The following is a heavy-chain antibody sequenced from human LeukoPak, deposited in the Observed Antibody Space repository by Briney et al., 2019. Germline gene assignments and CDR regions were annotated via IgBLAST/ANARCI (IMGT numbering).Heavy chain of an antibody. Sequence: SETLSLTCTVSGGSLSSYYWSWIRQPAGKGLEWIGRIYTSGSTNYNPSLKSRVTISYTSKNQFSLKLHSVTAADTAVYYCARVDGSCSGGSCPSGNWFDPWGQGTLVTVSS. D-gene: IGHD2-15*01. V-gene: IGHV4-4*07. J-gene: IGHJ5*02. CDR1: GGSLSSYY. CDR2: IYTSGST. CDR3: ARVDGSCSGGSCPSGNWFDP.